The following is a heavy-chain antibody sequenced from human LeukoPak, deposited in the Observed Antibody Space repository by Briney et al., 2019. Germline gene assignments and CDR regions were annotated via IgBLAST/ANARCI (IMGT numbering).Heavy chain of an antibody. CDR3: ARDIEAFDI. CDR2: IKRDGSEE. D-gene: IGHD3-16*02. CDR1: GFTFSTYW. Sequence: GESLRLSCAASGFTFSTYWMSWVRRAPGKGLEWVANIKRDGSEEYYVDSVKGRFTISRDNAKNSLYLQMNSLRAEDTAVYYCARDIEAFDIWGQGTMVTVSS. V-gene: IGHV3-7*01. J-gene: IGHJ3*02.